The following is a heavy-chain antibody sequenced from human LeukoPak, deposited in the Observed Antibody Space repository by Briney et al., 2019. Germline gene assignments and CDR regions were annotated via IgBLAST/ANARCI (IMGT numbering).Heavy chain of an antibody. Sequence: GGSLRLSCAASGFNFSNYAMSWVRQAPGKGLNWVSAISGIGDGTYFADSVQGRFTISRDNSKNTLWLQMNSLRGEDTAVYYCAKGCWLEYWGQGTLVTVSS. CDR3: AKGCWLEY. CDR1: GFNFSNYA. D-gene: IGHD4/OR15-4a*01. V-gene: IGHV3-23*01. CDR2: ISGIGDGT. J-gene: IGHJ4*02.